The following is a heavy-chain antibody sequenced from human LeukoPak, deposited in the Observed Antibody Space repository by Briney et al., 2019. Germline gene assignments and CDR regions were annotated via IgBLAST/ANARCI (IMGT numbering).Heavy chain of an antibody. CDR1: GFTLSDYA. V-gene: IGHV3-66*01. D-gene: IGHD1-26*01. Sequence: GGSLRLSCAASGFTLSDYAMNWVRQAPGKGLEWVSVIYSGGSTYYADSVKGRFTISRDNSKNTLYLQMNSLRAEDTAVYYCARDLIVGTTIRYYFDYWGQGTLVTVSS. CDR2: IYSGGST. J-gene: IGHJ4*02. CDR3: ARDLIVGTTIRYYFDY.